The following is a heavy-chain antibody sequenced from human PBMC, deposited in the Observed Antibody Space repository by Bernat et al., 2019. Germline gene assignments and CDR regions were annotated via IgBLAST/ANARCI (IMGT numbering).Heavy chain of an antibody. CDR3: ARIRHDYGVDY. CDR2: INHSGST. Sequence: QVQLQQWGAGLLKPSETLSLTCAVYGGSFSGYYWSWIRQPPGKGPEWIGEINHSGSTNYNPSLKSRVTISVDTSKNQFSLKLSSVTAADTAVYYCARIRHDYGVDYWGQGTLVTVSS. V-gene: IGHV4-34*01. J-gene: IGHJ4*02. D-gene: IGHD4-17*01. CDR1: GGSFSGYY.